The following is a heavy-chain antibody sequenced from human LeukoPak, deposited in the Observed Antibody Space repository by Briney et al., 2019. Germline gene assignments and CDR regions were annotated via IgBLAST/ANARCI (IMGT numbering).Heavy chain of an antibody. V-gene: IGHV3-23*01. Sequence: GGSLRLSCAASGFTFSSYSMNWVRQAPGKGLEWVSAISGSGGSTYYADSVKGRFTISRDNSKNTLYLQMNSLRAEDTAVYYCANTGGEQLWFLFDYWGQGTLVTVSS. J-gene: IGHJ4*02. CDR2: ISGSGGST. CDR3: ANTGGEQLWFLFDY. CDR1: GFTFSSYS. D-gene: IGHD5-18*01.